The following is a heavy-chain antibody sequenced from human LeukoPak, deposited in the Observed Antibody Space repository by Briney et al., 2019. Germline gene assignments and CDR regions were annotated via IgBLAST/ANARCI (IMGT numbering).Heavy chain of an antibody. CDR3: ARSIKGWYDWFDP. CDR2: INPNSGGT. V-gene: IGHV1-2*02. CDR1: GYTFTGYY. Sequence: ASVKVSCKASGYTFTGYYMHWVRQAPGQGLEWMGWINPNSGGTNYAQKFQGRVTMTRDTSISTAYMELSRLRSDDTAVYSCARSIKGWYDWFDPWGQGTLVTVSS. D-gene: IGHD6-19*01. J-gene: IGHJ5*02.